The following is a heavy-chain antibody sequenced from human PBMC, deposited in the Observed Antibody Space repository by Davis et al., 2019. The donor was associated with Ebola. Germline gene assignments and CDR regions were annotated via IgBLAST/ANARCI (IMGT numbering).Heavy chain of an antibody. D-gene: IGHD6-19*01. Sequence: PGGSLRLSCAASGFTFSSYAMHWVRQAPGKGLEWVAVISYDGSNKYYADSVKGRFTISRDNSKNTLYLQMNSLRAEDTAVYYCARDMVGGSSGLNDAFDIWGQGTMVTVSS. CDR1: GFTFSSYA. J-gene: IGHJ3*02. V-gene: IGHV3-30-3*01. CDR2: ISYDGSNK. CDR3: ARDMVGGSSGLNDAFDI.